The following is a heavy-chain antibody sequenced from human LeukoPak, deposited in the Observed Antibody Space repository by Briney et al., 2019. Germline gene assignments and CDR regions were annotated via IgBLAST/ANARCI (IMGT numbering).Heavy chain of an antibody. V-gene: IGHV3-23*01. D-gene: IGHD3-22*01. CDR1: GFTFSSYA. CDR3: AKDVDSSGDYYYYMDV. CDR2: ISGSGGST. J-gene: IGHJ6*03. Sequence: GGSLRLSCAASGFTFSSYAMSWVRQAPGKGLEWVSAISGSGGSTYYADSVKGQFTISRDNSKNTLYLQMNSLRAEDTAVYYCAKDVDSSGDYYYYMDVWGKGTTVTVSS.